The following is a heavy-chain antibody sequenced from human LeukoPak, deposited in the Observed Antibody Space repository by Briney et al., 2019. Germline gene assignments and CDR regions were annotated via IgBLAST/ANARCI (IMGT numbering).Heavy chain of an antibody. V-gene: IGHV3-48*03. Sequence: GGSLRLSCAASGFTFSSYEMNWVRQAPGKRLEWVSYISSSGSTIYYADSVKGRFTISRDNAKNSLYLQMNSLRAEDTAVYYCASKLRAEYFQHWGQGTLVTVSS. CDR3: ASKLRAEYFQH. CDR1: GFTFSSYE. CDR2: ISSSGSTI. J-gene: IGHJ1*01.